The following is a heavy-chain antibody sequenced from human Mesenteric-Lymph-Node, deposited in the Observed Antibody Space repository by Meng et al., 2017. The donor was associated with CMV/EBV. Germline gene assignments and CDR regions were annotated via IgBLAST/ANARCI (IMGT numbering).Heavy chain of an antibody. J-gene: IGHJ6*02. D-gene: IGHD6-6*01. CDR2: INHSGNN. CDR1: GGSFSGYY. V-gene: IGHV4-34*01. CDR3: ARDDSSSSSNYAMDV. Sequence: GSLRLSCAVYGGSFSGYYWSWIRQLPGKGLEWIGEINHSGNNNYNPSLKNGVTILVDTSTNQFSLKLSSVTAADKAVYYCARDDSSSSSNYAMDVWGQGTTVTVSS.